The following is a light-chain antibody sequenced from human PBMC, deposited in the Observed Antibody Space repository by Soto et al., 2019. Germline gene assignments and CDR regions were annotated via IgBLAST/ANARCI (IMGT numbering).Light chain of an antibody. CDR1: RSVSSD. V-gene: IGKV3-15*01. Sequence: EIVMTQSQATLSVSPGERATLSCRASRSVSSDLAWLQQKPGQAPRLLIYAASTRATGIPARFSGSGSGTEFTLTISSLQSEDFAVYYCQQYNNWPPYTFGQGTKLEIK. CDR2: AAS. J-gene: IGKJ2*01. CDR3: QQYNNWPPYT.